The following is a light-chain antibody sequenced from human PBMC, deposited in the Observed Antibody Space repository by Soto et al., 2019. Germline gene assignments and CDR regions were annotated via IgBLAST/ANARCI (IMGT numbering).Light chain of an antibody. CDR3: KQAYSFPIT. Sequence: DIVMTQSPDSLSVSLGERATINCKSSQSVLFSSNNQNYLAWYQQKAGQPPKLLFYWASTRESGVPDRFGGSGSGTDFTLTISSLQPEDFGTYYCKQAYSFPITFGQGTRLDI. V-gene: IGKV4-1*01. CDR2: WAS. J-gene: IGKJ5*01. CDR1: QSVLFSSNNQNY.